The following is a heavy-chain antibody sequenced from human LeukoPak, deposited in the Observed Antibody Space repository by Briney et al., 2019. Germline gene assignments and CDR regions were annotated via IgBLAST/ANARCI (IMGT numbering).Heavy chain of an antibody. J-gene: IGHJ4*02. CDR3: EAGQRYAFDY. CDR1: GFSFTDYP. V-gene: IGHV3-48*02. Sequence: GGSLRLSCATSGFSFTDYPMNWVRQAPGKGLEWISNIRTTAEGAKYAYYADSVKGRVTISRDDGKNTLYLHMNSLRDDDTAVYYCEAGQRYAFDYWGQGILVTVSS. D-gene: IGHD3-9*01. CDR2: IRTTAEGAKYA.